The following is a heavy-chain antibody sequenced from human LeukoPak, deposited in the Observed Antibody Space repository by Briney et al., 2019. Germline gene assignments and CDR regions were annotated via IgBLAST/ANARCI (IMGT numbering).Heavy chain of an antibody. CDR2: IKEDESEK. CDR3: ARAQGRLYYYYYMDV. Sequence: RGSLRLSCAASGFSFSIYWMSWVRQAPEKGLEWVANIKEDESEKYYVDSVKGRLTISRDNAKNSLYLQMNSLRAEDTAVYYCARAQGRLYYYYYMDVWGKGTTVTVYS. J-gene: IGHJ6*03. V-gene: IGHV3-7*01. D-gene: IGHD3-22*01. CDR1: GFSFSIYW.